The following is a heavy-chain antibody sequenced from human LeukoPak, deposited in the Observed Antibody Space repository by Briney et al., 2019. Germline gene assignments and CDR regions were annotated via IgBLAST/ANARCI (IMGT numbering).Heavy chain of an antibody. J-gene: IGHJ4*02. CDR1: GFTFSSYA. CDR3: ARDKETVYDILTVNLDY. Sequence: PGGSLRLSCAASGFTFSSYAMHWVRQAPGKGLEWVAVISYDGSNKYYADSVKGRFTISRDNSKNTLYLQMNSRRAEDTAVYYCARDKETVYDILTVNLDYWGQGTLVTVSS. CDR2: ISYDGSNK. D-gene: IGHD3-9*01. V-gene: IGHV3-30*04.